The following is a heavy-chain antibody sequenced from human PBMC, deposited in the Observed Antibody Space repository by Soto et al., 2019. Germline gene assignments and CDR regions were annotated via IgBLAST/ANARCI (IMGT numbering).Heavy chain of an antibody. D-gene: IGHD5-12*01. V-gene: IGHV3-23*01. J-gene: IGHJ4*02. CDR3: AKGPGSRGLDY. CDR1: GFTFGAYA. Sequence: EVQLLQSGGGLVQPGGSLRLSCAASGFTFGAYAMTWVRQGPGKGLEWISTLTASGGNTNHAESVKGRFTVSRDNAKDTSFLEMHSLRAEDTGIYYCAKGPGSRGLDYWGQGTLVTVSS. CDR2: LTASGGNT.